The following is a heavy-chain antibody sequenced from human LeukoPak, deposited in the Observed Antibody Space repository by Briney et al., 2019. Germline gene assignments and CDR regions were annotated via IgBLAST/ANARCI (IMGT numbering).Heavy chain of an antibody. V-gene: IGHV3-48*03. Sequence: GGSLRLSCAASGFTFSSYEMNWVRQAPGKGLEWVSYISSSGSTVYYADSVKGRFSISRDNAKNSLYLQMNSLRAEDTAVYYCARGGPWFDHWGQGTLVTVSS. D-gene: IGHD3-10*01. J-gene: IGHJ5*02. CDR1: GFTFSSYE. CDR2: ISSSGSTV. CDR3: ARGGPWFDH.